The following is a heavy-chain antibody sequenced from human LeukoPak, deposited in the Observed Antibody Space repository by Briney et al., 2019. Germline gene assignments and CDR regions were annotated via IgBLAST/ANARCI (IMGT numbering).Heavy chain of an antibody. J-gene: IGHJ5*02. V-gene: IGHV3-23*01. Sequence: GRSLRLSCAASGFTFSSYAMSWVRQAPGKGLEWVSAISGSGGSTYCADSVKGRFTISRDNSKNTLYLQMNSLRAEDTAVYYCAKGGEIPTFPLEPWGQGTLVTVSS. D-gene: IGHD2-21*01. CDR2: ISGSGGST. CDR1: GFTFSSYA. CDR3: AKGGEIPTFPLEP.